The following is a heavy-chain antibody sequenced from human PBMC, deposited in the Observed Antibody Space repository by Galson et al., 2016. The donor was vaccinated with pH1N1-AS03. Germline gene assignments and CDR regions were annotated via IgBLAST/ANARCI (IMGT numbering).Heavy chain of an antibody. J-gene: IGHJ6*02. V-gene: IGHV4-61*01. CDR3: ASDGQLWPHYYPLDV. CDR2: IYYSGTT. Sequence: SETLSLTCSVSGAPITSGSHYWTWIRQLPGKGLEWIGYIYYSGTTKFNPSLATRVTMSVDRSKSQFPLNLMSVTAADTAVYYCASDGQLWPHYYPLDVWGQGTTVTVSS. CDR1: GAPITSGSHY. D-gene: IGHD3-22*01.